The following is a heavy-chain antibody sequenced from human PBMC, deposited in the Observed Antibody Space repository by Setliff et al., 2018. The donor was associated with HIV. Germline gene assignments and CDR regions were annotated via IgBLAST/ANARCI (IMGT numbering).Heavy chain of an antibody. V-gene: IGHV4-4*09. D-gene: IGHD3-10*01. J-gene: IGHJ5*02. Sequence: ETLSLTCTVSGGSISSYYWSWIRQPLGKGLEWLGHIYSSGSTNYNPSLQSRVTMSIDTSKNQFSLRLTSVTAADTAVYYCARRIDDSGSFPDKNWFDTWGQGSLVTVS. CDR1: GGSISSYY. CDR3: ARRIDDSGSFPDKNWFDT. CDR2: IYSSGST.